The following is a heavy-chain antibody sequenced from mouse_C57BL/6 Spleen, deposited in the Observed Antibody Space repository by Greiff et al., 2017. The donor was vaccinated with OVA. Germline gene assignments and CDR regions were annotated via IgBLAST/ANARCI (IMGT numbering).Heavy chain of an antibody. Sequence: QVQLKQSGAELARPGASVKLSCKASGYTFTSYGISWVKQRTGQGLEWIGEIYPRSGNTYYNEKFKGKATLTADKSSSTAYMELRSLTSEDSAVYFCARRGVGSSYGYWGQGTTLTVSS. D-gene: IGHD1-1*01. CDR2: IYPRSGNT. V-gene: IGHV1-81*01. CDR1: GYTFTSYG. J-gene: IGHJ2*01. CDR3: ARRGVGSSYGY.